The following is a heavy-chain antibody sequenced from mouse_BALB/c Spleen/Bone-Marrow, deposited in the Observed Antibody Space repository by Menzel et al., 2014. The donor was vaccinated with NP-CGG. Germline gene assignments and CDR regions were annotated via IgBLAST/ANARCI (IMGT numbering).Heavy chain of an antibody. CDR3: ARWSLGQYYFDY. J-gene: IGHJ2*01. V-gene: IGHV1-82*01. CDR2: IYPGDGDT. Sequence: QVQLQQSGPELVKPGASVKISCKASGYAFSSSWMNWVKQRPGQGLEWIGWIYPGDGDTNYNGKFKGKATLTADKSSSTAYMQLNSLTSVDSAVYFRARWSLGQYYFDYWGQGTTLTVSS. D-gene: IGHD3-1*01. CDR1: GYAFSSSW.